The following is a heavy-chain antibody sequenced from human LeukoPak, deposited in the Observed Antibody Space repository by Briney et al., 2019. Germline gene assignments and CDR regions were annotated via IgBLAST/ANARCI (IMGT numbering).Heavy chain of an antibody. D-gene: IGHD4-17*01. CDR1: GFTFISYS. Sequence: GGSLRLSCAASGFTFISYSMNWVRQAPGKGLDWVSSISSSSSYIYYADSVKGRFTISRDNAKNSLYLQMNSLRAEDTAVYYCARGYGDYVPAYWGQGTLVTVSS. CDR3: ARGYGDYVPAY. V-gene: IGHV3-21*01. CDR2: ISSSSSYI. J-gene: IGHJ4*02.